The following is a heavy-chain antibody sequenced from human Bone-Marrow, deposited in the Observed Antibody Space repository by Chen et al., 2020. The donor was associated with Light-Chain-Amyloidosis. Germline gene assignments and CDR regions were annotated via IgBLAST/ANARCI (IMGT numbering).Heavy chain of an antibody. CDR1: GGSTRSRSHY. CDR2: VYYSGRT. D-gene: IGHD4-4*01. CDR3: ARAVDYSNYGWFDP. J-gene: IGHJ5*02. Sequence: QVQLQESGRGLMKPSETLSPTCSVSGGSTRSRSHYWGWIRHPPRKGLEWIGSVYYSGRTYYSPSLKSRVSISIDTSKNQFTLRLTSVTAADSAVYFCARAVDYSNYGWFDPWGQGTLVTVSS. V-gene: IGHV4-39*01.